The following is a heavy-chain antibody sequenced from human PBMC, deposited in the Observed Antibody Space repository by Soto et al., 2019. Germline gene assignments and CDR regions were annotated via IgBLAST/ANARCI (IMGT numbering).Heavy chain of an antibody. D-gene: IGHD3-10*01. V-gene: IGHV4-34*01. CDR1: GGAFSGYY. Sequence: PSETLSLTCTVYGGAFSGYYWIWIRQPPGKGLEGMGEINHSGSTNYNPSLKSRVTISVDTSKNQFSLILSAVTAADTAVYYCVRAPHYYFGSGSYSFYYYGMDVWGQGTTVTVSS. J-gene: IGHJ6*02. CDR3: VRAPHYYFGSGSYSFYYYGMDV. CDR2: INHSGST.